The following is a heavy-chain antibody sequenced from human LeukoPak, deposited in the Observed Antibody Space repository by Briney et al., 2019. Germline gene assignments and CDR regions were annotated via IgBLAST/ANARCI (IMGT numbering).Heavy chain of an antibody. CDR2: IYSGGSI. D-gene: IGHD3-16*01. V-gene: IGHV3-53*01. CDR1: GLIVSSNY. CDR3: ARSNNGGWGYCDY. Sequence: QAGGSLRLSCAASGLIVSSNYMSWVRQAPGKGLEWVSVIYSGGSIYYADSVKGRFTISRDNSKNTLYVQMSSLRAEDTAVYYCARSNNGGWGYCDYWGQGSLVTVSS. J-gene: IGHJ4*02.